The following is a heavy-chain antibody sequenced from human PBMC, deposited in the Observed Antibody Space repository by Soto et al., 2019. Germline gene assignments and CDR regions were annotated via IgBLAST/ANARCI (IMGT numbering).Heavy chain of an antibody. D-gene: IGHD2-15*01. J-gene: IGHJ3*02. CDR3: ARDPYCSGGSCYSAFGAFDI. CDR1: GFTFSKAL. CDR2: ISGSGGST. V-gene: IGHV3-23*01. Sequence: VGSLILSCACSGFTFSKALINWVRQAPGKGLEWVSAISGSGGSTYYADSVKGRFTISRDNSKNTLYLQMNSLRAEDTAVYYCARDPYCSGGSCYSAFGAFDIWGQGTMVTVSS.